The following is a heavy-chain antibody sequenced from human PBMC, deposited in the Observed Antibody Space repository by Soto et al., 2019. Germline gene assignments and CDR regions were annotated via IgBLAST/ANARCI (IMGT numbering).Heavy chain of an antibody. Sequence: ASVKVSCKASGYTFTSYGISWVRQAPGQGLEWMGWISAYIGNTNYAQKLQGRVTMTTDTSTSTAYMELRSLRSDDTAVYYCAREARSLLWFGELSLYPYYYYGMDVWGQGTTVTVSS. CDR1: GYTFTSYG. J-gene: IGHJ6*02. D-gene: IGHD3-10*01. V-gene: IGHV1-18*04. CDR3: AREARSLLWFGELSLYPYYYYGMDV. CDR2: ISAYIGNT.